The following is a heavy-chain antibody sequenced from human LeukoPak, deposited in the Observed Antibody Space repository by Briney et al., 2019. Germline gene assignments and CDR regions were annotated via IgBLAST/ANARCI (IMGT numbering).Heavy chain of an antibody. J-gene: IGHJ4*02. CDR1: GGSISSYY. V-gene: IGHV4-34*01. CDR2: INHSGST. D-gene: IGHD6-19*01. Sequence: KPSETLSLTCTVSGGSISSYYWSWIRQPPGKGLEWIGEINHSGSTNYNPSLKSRVTISVDTSKNQFSLKLSSVTAADTAVYYCARGIAVAGPGRWGQGTLVTVSS. CDR3: ARGIAVAGPGR.